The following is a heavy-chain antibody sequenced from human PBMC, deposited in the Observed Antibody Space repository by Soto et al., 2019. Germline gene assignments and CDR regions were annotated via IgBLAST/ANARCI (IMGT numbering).Heavy chain of an antibody. J-gene: IGHJ4*02. D-gene: IGHD3-10*01. CDR1: GFIFNMYW. V-gene: IGHV3-74*01. CDR2: IYNDGTYS. Sequence: GGVLRLSCAASGFIFNMYWMHWVRQSPGKGLVWISRIYNDGTYSDYADSVRGRFTISRDNVNDTLYLQMNNLRAEDSGLYYCTRGPRPISTGTGDYWGQGTQVTVSS. CDR3: TRGPRPISTGTGDY.